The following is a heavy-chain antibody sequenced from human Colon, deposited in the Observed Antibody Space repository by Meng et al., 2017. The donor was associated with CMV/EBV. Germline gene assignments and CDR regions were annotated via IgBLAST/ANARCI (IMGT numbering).Heavy chain of an antibody. Sequence: GESLKISCAASGFSFSSDTMNWVRQAPGKGLEWVSSFSRGFTYYADSVKGRFIISRDNAQDAVHLQMNSLRAEDTAVYYCVRGSDFRYGMDVWGQGTTVTV. CDR3: VRGSDFRYGMDV. CDR1: GFSFSSDT. V-gene: IGHV3-21*04. D-gene: IGHD3-3*01. J-gene: IGHJ6*02. CDR2: FSRGFT.